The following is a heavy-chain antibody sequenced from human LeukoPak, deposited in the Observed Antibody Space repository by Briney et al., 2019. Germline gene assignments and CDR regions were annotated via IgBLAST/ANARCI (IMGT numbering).Heavy chain of an antibody. D-gene: IGHD6-13*01. V-gene: IGHV4-59*01. CDR3: VAAGTNYYYYYMDV. J-gene: IGHJ6*03. CDR2: IYYSGST. CDR1: GGPISSYY. Sequence: SETLSLTCTVSGGPISSYYWSWIRQPPGKGLEWLGYIYYSGSTNYNPSLKSRVTISVDTSKNQFSLKLSSVTAADTAVYYCVAAGTNYYYYYMDVWGKGTTVTVSS.